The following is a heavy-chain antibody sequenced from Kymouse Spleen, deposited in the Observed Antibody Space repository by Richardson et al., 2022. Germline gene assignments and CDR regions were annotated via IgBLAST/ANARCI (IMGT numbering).Heavy chain of an antibody. CDR3: ARARYFDWPPYYFDY. CDR2: IYYSGST. Sequence: QVQLQESGPGLVKPSETLSLTCTVSGGSVSSGSYYWSWIRQPPGKGLEWIGYIYYSGSTNYNPSLKSRVTISVDTSKNQFSLKLSSVTAADTAVYYCARARYFDWPPYYFDYWGQGTLVTVSS. CDR1: GGSVSSGSYY. D-gene: IGHD3-9*01. J-gene: IGHJ4*02. V-gene: IGHV4-61*01.